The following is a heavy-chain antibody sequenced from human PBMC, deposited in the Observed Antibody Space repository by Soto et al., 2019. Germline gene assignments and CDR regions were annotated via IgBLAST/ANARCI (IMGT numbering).Heavy chain of an antibody. Sequence: QVQLVQSGAEVKKPGSSVKVSCKTSGGTFSNDIITWVRQAPGQGLEWMGRIIPLLDIANYAQKFQGRVTITAAKXTXTXXMELNSLRSEDTAVYYCARDSPLGSTFSGYDAIDYWGQGTLVTVSS. CDR1: GGTFSNDI. D-gene: IGHD5-12*01. CDR3: ARDSPLGSTFSGYDAIDY. CDR2: IIPLLDIA. J-gene: IGHJ4*02. V-gene: IGHV1-69*08.